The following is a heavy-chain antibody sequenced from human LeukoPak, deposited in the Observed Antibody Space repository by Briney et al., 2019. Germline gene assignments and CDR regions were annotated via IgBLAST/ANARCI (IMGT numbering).Heavy chain of an antibody. CDR1: GFTFSNYA. V-gene: IGHV3-23*01. D-gene: IGHD3-3*01. J-gene: IGHJ3*01. CDR3: AKDYFGVIPDAFDV. Sequence: GGSLRLSCAASGFTFSNYAMTWARQAPGKGLEWVSAISVSGGSTYYADSVKGRFAISRDNSQNTLHLQMNSLRADDTALYFCAKDYFGVIPDAFDVWGQGTMVTVSS. CDR2: ISVSGGST.